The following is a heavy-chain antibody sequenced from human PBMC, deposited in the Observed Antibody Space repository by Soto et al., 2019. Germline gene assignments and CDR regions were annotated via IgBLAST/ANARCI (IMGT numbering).Heavy chain of an antibody. J-gene: IGHJ6*02. D-gene: IGHD3-10*01. Sequence: KQSQTLSLTCAISGDSVSSNSAAWNWIRQSPSRGLEWLGRTYYRSKWYNDYAVSVKSRITINPDTSKNQFSLKLNSVTPEDTAVYYCARDSASKFGLTLFYYYGMDVWGQGTTVTVSS. CDR3: ARDSASKFGLTLFYYYGMDV. V-gene: IGHV6-1*01. CDR2: TYYRSKWYN. CDR1: GDSVSSNSAA.